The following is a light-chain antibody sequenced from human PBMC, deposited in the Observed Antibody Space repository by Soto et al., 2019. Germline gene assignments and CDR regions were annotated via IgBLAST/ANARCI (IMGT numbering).Light chain of an antibody. CDR1: QSVSSSY. J-gene: IGKJ5*01. CDR3: QQRSNWRIT. CDR2: GAS. V-gene: IGKV3D-20*02. Sequence: EIVFTQSPGTLSLSPGERATLSCRASQSVSSSYLAWYQQKPGQAPRLLIYGASSRDTGIPDRFSGSGSGTDFTLTISRLEPEDIAVYYCQQRSNWRITFGQGTRLEIK.